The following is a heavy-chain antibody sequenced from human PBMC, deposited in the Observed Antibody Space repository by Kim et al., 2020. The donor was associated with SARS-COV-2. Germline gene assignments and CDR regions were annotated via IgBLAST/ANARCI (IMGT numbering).Heavy chain of an antibody. D-gene: IGHD2-21*01. Sequence: TIKYADSVKGRFTIYRDNAKNSVYLQMNSLRDEDTALYYCARSVEGAFDVWGQGTALTVSS. V-gene: IGHV3-48*02. CDR3: ARSVEGAFDV. CDR2: TI. J-gene: IGHJ3*01.